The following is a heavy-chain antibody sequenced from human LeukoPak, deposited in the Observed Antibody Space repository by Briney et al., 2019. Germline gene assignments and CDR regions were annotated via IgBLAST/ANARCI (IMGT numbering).Heavy chain of an antibody. Sequence: GASVKLSCSASGYTFTSYGISWVRQAPGQGLEWMGWISAYNGNTNYAQKLQGRVTMTTDTSTSTAYMELRSLRSDDTAVYYCARAVLGYCSSTSCYYYYGIDVWGQGTTVTVSS. D-gene: IGHD2-2*01. J-gene: IGHJ6*02. CDR2: ISAYNGNT. CDR3: ARAVLGYCSSTSCYYYYGIDV. CDR1: GYTFTSYG. V-gene: IGHV1-18*01.